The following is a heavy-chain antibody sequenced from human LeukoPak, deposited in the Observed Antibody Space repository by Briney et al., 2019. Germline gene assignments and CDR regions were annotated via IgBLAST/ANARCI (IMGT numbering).Heavy chain of an antibody. Sequence: SETLSLTCSVSGGSISSRVYYWGWIRQPPGKGLEWIGSTSYSGNIYYNLSLKSRVTISVDTSKNQFSLKLSSVTAADTAMYYCARPRDYYLKDSFDIWGQGQWSPCLQ. J-gene: IGHJ3*02. CDR1: GGSISSRVYY. CDR3: ARPRDYYLKDSFDI. CDR2: TSYSGNI. D-gene: IGHD3-22*01. V-gene: IGHV4-39*01.